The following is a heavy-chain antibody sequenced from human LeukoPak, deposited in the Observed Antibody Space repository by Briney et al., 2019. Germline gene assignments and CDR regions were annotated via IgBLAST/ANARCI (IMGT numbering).Heavy chain of an antibody. Sequence: GGSLRLSCAASGFTFSSYWMNWVRQAPGEGLEWVANIKQDGREKFFVDSVKGRFTISRDNAKNSLYLQMDSLRAEDTAVYYCATDRRRALDYWGQGTLVTVSS. D-gene: IGHD6-25*01. V-gene: IGHV3-7*04. CDR1: GFTFSSYW. J-gene: IGHJ4*02. CDR3: ATDRRRALDY. CDR2: IKQDGREK.